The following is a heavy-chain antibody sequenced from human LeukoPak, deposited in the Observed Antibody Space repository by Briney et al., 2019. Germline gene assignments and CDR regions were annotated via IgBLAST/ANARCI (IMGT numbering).Heavy chain of an antibody. J-gene: IGHJ5*02. CDR1: VFSLSTYE. CDR3: ARGDPHADL. V-gene: IGHV3-48*03. CDR2: ITISGETK. Sequence: GGSLRLSCAASVFSLSTYEMSWVRQAPGKGLEWIADITISGETKNYADSVKGRFTISRDNATTSLYLHMNSVRAEDTGVYYCARGDPHADLWGQGTLVTVSS.